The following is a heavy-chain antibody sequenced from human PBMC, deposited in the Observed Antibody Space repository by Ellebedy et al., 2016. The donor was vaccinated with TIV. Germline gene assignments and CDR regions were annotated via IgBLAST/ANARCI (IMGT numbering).Heavy chain of an antibody. CDR3: ARGYDNTGFYDCPNDH. CDR1: GGSIGRYF. CDR2: VFSSGYT. J-gene: IGHJ4*02. D-gene: IGHD2-21*02. Sequence: MPSETLSLTCSVSGGSIGRYFWTWIRQPPEKGLEWIGYVFSSGYTNYNPSLESRVTISIDTSKGQFSLRLTAVTAADSAVYYCARGYDNTGFYDCPNDHWGQGTLVTVSS. V-gene: IGHV4-59*01.